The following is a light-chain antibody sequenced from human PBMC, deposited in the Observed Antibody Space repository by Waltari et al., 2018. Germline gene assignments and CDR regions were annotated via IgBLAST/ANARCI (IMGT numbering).Light chain of an antibody. V-gene: IGKV3-15*01. CDR3: QQYNNWPPYT. J-gene: IGKJ2*01. CDR2: GVS. Sequence: EIVMTQSPATLSLSPGERATLSCRASQSVSSNLAWYQQKPGQAPRLLIYGVSIRVTGIPDRFSGSGSGKEFTLTISSLQSEDFAVYYCQQYNNWPPYTFGQGTKLEI. CDR1: QSVSSN.